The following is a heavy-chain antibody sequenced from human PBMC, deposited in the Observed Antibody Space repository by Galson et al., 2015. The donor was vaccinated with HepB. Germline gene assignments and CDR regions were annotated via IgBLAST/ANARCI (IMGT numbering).Heavy chain of an antibody. CDR2: IRSKANSYAT. D-gene: IGHD3-10*01. Sequence: SLRLSCAASGFTFSGSAMYWVRQASGKGLEWVGRIRSKANSYATSYAASVKGRFTISRGDSKNTAYLQMNSLKTEDTAVYYCRSTEGEFIDYWGQGTLVTVSS. J-gene: IGHJ4*02. CDR1: GFTFSGSA. V-gene: IGHV3-73*01. CDR3: RSTEGEFIDY.